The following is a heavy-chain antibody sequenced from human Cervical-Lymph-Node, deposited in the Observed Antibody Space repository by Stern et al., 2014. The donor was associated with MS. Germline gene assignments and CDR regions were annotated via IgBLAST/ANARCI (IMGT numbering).Heavy chain of an antibody. D-gene: IGHD6-13*01. Sequence: QLQLQESGPGLVKPSQTLSLTCTVSGGSISGGGYYWSWIRQHPGKGLEWIGYIYYSVSTYYNPSLKSRVTISIDTSKNQFSLKLNSVTAADTAVYYCARENIAAAGFFQHWGQGTLVTVSS. CDR3: ARENIAAAGFFQH. CDR1: GGSISGGGYY. V-gene: IGHV4-31*03. J-gene: IGHJ1*01. CDR2: IYYSVST.